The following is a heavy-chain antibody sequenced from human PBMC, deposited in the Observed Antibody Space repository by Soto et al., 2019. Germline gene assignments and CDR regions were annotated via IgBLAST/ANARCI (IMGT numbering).Heavy chain of an antibody. Sequence: EVQLVESGGGLVQPGGSLRLSCAASGFTFSSYSMNWVRQAPGKGLEGVSYISSSSSTIYYADSVKGRFTISRDNAKNSLYLQMNSLRDEDTAVYYCARGRFGYSSSRWGGMFDYWGQGTLVTVSS. V-gene: IGHV3-48*02. CDR2: ISSSSSTI. D-gene: IGHD6-13*01. CDR3: ARGRFGYSSSRWGGMFDY. J-gene: IGHJ4*02. CDR1: GFTFSSYS.